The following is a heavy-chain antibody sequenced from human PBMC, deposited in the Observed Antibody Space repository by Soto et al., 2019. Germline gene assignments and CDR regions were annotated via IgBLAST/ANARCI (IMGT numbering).Heavy chain of an antibody. V-gene: IGHV1-69*13. J-gene: IGHJ5*02. CDR3: ARAGKLAERYNWFDP. D-gene: IGHD6-13*01. Sequence: SVKVSCKSSGGTFSSYAISWVRQAPGQVLEWMGGIIPIFGTANYAQKFQGRVTITADESTSTAYMELSSLRSEDTAVYYCARAGKLAERYNWFDPWGQGTLVTVS. CDR2: IIPIFGTA. CDR1: GGTFSSYA.